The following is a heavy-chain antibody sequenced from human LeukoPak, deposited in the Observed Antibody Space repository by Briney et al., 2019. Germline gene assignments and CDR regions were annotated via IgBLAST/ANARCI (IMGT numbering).Heavy chain of an antibody. J-gene: IGHJ4*02. CDR3: AKALGYCRGSSCYEGDY. CDR2: ISGSGGST. Sequence: GGSLRLSCAVSGFTFSSYAMSWVRQAPGKGLGWVSAISGSGGSTYYANSVMGRLTTSRDNSNNTLYLQMNSLRAEDTAVYYCAKALGYCRGSSCYEGDYWGQGTLVTVSS. V-gene: IGHV3-23*01. CDR1: GFTFSSYA. D-gene: IGHD2-15*01.